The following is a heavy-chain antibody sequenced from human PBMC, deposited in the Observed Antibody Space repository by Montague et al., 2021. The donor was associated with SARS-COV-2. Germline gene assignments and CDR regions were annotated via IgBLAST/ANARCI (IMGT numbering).Heavy chain of an antibody. CDR2: VYHTGST. V-gene: IGHV4-61*01. CDR3: VREKYYFDDSGSK. D-gene: IGHD3-22*01. CDR1: GVSISSGSYY. Sequence: SETLSLTCSVSGVSISSGSYYWSWVRQPTGKGLEWIGYVYHTGSTNYNPYLKSRVTLSIDTSKNQFSLNLTSVTAADTAVYYCVREKYYFDDSGSKWGQGTLLTV. J-gene: IGHJ4*02.